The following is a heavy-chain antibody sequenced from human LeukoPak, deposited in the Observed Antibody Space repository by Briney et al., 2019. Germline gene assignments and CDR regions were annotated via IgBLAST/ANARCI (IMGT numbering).Heavy chain of an antibody. V-gene: IGHV1-46*01. CDR3: ARDSARRVVVAATRGELDY. J-gene: IGHJ4*02. D-gene: IGHD2-15*01. Sequence: GASVKVSCKASGYSFTSYSMHWVRQAPGQGLEWMGIINPSGVTTYAQKFQGRVTMTRDTSTSTVYMELSSLRSEDTAVYYCARDSARRVVVAATRGELDYWGQGTLVTVSS. CDR1: GYSFTSYS. CDR2: INPSGVT.